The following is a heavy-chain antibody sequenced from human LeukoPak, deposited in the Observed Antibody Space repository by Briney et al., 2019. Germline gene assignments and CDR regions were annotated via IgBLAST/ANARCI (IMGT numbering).Heavy chain of an antibody. CDR3: ARVGYRYDSSGYYYY. J-gene: IGHJ4*02. CDR2: IYYSGST. CDR1: GDSISSSNYY. V-gene: IGHV4-39*02. D-gene: IGHD3-22*01. Sequence: SETLSLTCTVSGDSISSSNYYWGGIRQPPGKGLEWIGSIYYSGSTYYNPSLKSRVTISLDTSRNHFSLQLTSVTAPDTAVYYCARVGYRYDSSGYYYYWGQGTLVTVSS.